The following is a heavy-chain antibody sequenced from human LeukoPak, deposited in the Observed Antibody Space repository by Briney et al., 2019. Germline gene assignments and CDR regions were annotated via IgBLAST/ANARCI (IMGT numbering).Heavy chain of an antibody. V-gene: IGHV3-23*01. D-gene: IGHD5-12*01. CDR2: ISGDGGRT. Sequence: GGSLRLSCAASGFTFSSYAMSWVRQAPGKGLEWVSTISGDGGRTYYADFVKGQFTISRDNSKNTLYLQMNSLRAEDTAAHHCAKVSPLGYMDVWGQGTTVTVSS. CDR3: AKVSPLGYMDV. CDR1: GFTFSSYA. J-gene: IGHJ6*02.